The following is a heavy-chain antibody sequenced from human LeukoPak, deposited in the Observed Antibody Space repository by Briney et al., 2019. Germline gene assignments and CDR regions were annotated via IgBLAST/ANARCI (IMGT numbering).Heavy chain of an antibody. J-gene: IGHJ4*02. D-gene: IGHD1-26*01. CDR2: IYPDDPDT. V-gene: IGHV5-51*01. CDR3: ARHKEQWESDY. CDR1: GYKFTDYW. Sequence: GESLKISCKGSGYKFTDYWIGWVRQKPGKGLEWMAMIYPDDPDTRYSPSFQGQVTMSADKSISTAYLQWSSLKASDTAMYYCARHKEQWESDYWGQGTLVTVSS.